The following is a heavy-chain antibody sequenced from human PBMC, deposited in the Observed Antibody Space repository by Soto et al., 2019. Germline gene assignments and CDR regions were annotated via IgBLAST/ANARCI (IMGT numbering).Heavy chain of an antibody. D-gene: IGHD2-2*01. Sequence: PSETLSLTCTVSGASLHSEGYYWAWIRQNPGKGLEWSRYIYYTGVTYYNPSLGSRGNRSLDTSKNQFSLELTSVTAADTAVYYCARDGSSTANWIDPCGQGLLVTVSS. J-gene: IGHJ5*02. CDR3: ARDGSSTANWIDP. CDR1: GASLHSEGYY. CDR2: IYYTGVT. V-gene: IGHV4-31*03.